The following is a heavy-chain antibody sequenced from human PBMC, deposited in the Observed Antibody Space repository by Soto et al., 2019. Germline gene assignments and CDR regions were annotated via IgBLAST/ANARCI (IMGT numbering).Heavy chain of an antibody. CDR1: GFTFSNYG. CDR3: ARDWVWFGAHPIDY. V-gene: IGHV3-30*03. Sequence: QVQLVESGGGVVQTGRSLRLSCAASGFTFSNYGMHWVRQAPGKGREWVAVISSDGSNKYYADSVKGRFTSSRDNSENTLFLQMNNLRTEDTAVYYCARDWVWFGAHPIDYWGQGTLVTVSS. J-gene: IGHJ4*02. D-gene: IGHD3-10*01. CDR2: ISSDGSNK.